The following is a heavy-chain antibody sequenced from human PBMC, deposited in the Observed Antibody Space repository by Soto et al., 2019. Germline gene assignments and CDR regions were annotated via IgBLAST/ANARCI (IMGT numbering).Heavy chain of an antibody. V-gene: IGHV3-48*03. CDR3: ARDGRSSRPQFYLDY. J-gene: IGHJ4*02. CDR1: GFTISSYE. Sequence: PGGSLRLSCAASGFTISSYEMNWVRQAPGKGLEWVSYISSSGSTIYYADSVKGRFTISRDNAKNSLYLQMNSLRAEDTALYYCARDGRSSRPQFYLDYWGQGTLVTVSS. CDR2: ISSSGSTI. D-gene: IGHD1-26*01.